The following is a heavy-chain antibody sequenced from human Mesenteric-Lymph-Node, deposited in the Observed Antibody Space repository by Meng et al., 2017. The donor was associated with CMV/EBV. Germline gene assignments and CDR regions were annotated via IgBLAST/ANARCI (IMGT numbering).Heavy chain of an antibody. CDR2: INTDGGVT. J-gene: IGHJ4*02. Sequence: GESLKISCAASGFTLTSYWMHWVRQAPGKGLVWVSRINTDGGVTTYSDAVKGRFTISRDTARNTLYLQMNSLRAEDTDVYYCVRVAAGTASFDYWGQGTLVTVPQ. D-gene: IGHD6-13*01. V-gene: IGHV3-74*01. CDR3: VRVAAGTASFDY. CDR1: GFTLTSYW.